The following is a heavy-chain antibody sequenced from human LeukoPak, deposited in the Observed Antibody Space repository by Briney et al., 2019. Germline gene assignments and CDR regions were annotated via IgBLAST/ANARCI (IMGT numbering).Heavy chain of an antibody. CDR1: GGSISSYY. J-gene: IGHJ4*02. D-gene: IGHD2-15*01. CDR2: IYYSGST. Sequence: SETLSLTCTVSGGSISSYYWGWIRQPPGKGMEWIGYIYYSGSTNYNPSLKSRVTISVDTSKSQFSLKLSSVTAADTGVYYCARHGGSAYLYFFDYWGQGTLVTVSS. CDR3: ARHGGSAYLYFFDY. V-gene: IGHV4-59*08.